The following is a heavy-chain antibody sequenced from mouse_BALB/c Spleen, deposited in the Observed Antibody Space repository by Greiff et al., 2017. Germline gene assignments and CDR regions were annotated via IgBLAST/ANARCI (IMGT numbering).Heavy chain of an antibody. CDR2: INPSTGYT. V-gene: IGHV1-4*01. CDR3: ARWWLLPYYAMDY. Sequence: VQLQQSGAELARPGASVKMSCKASGYTFTSYTMHWVKQRPGQGLEWIGYINPSTGYTEYNQKFKDKATLTADKSSSTAYMQLSSLTSEDSAVYYCARWWLLPYYAMDYWGQGTSVTVSS. J-gene: IGHJ4*01. D-gene: IGHD2-3*01. CDR1: GYTFTSYT.